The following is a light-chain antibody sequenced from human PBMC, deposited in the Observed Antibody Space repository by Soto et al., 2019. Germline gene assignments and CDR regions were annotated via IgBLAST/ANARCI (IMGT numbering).Light chain of an antibody. CDR2: DVS. CDR3: CSYAGRPYV. J-gene: IGLJ1*01. V-gene: IGLV2-11*01. Sequence: QSVLTQPRSVSGSPGQSVAISCTGTSSDVGGYNSVSWFQQHPGKAPKLMIYDVSKRPSGVPDRFSGSKSGNTASLTISGLQAEDEADYYCCSYAGRPYVFGTGTRSPS. CDR1: SSDVGGYNS.